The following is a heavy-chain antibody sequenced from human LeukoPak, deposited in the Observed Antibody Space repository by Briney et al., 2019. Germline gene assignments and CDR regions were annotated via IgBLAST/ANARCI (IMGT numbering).Heavy chain of an antibody. Sequence: GGSLRLSCAASGFTFSSYGMHWVRQAPGKGLEWVVVISYDGSNKYYADSVKGRFTISRDNSKNTLYLQMDSLRAEDTAVYYCARDRAWNYFDYWGQGTLVTVSS. CDR2: ISYDGSNK. CDR3: ARDRAWNYFDY. CDR1: GFTFSSYG. V-gene: IGHV3-30*03. D-gene: IGHD3-3*01. J-gene: IGHJ4*02.